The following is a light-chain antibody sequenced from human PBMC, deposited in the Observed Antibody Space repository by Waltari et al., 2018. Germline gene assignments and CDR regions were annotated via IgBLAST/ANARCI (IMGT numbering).Light chain of an antibody. CDR2: SAS. CDR3: QQRSNWPLT. CDR1: QSVSSS. V-gene: IGKV3-11*01. Sequence: EIVMTQSPATLSVSPGERATLSCRASQSVSSSLAWYQQKPGQAPRLLIYSASNRATGIPARFSGSGSGTDFTLTISNLEPEDFAVYYCQQRSNWPLTFGGGTKVEIK. J-gene: IGKJ4*01.